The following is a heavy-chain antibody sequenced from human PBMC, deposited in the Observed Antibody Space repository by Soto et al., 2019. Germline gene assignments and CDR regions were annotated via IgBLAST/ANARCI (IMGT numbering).Heavy chain of an antibody. V-gene: IGHV4-31*03. J-gene: IGHJ4*02. CDR2: IYYSGST. Sequence: QVQLQESGPGLVKPSQTLSLTCTVSGGSISSVGYYWSWIRQHPVKGREWMEYIYYSGSTYYNPSLKSRVTMSVDTSKNQFSLKLSSVTAADTAVYYCARERTYCGGDCYFFFDYWGQGTLVTVSS. CDR3: ARERTYCGGDCYFFFDY. D-gene: IGHD2-21*02. CDR1: GGSISSVGYY.